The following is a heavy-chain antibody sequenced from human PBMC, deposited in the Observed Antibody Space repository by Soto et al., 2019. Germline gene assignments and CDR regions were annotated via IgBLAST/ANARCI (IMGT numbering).Heavy chain of an antibody. CDR3: ARVGGYSYNFDY. Sequence: EVQLVESGGGLVKPGGSLRLSCAASGFTFSSYSMNWVRQAPGKGLEWVSSISSSSSYIYYADSVKGRFTISRDNAKISLYLQMNSLRAEDTAVYYCARVGGYSYNFDYWGQGTLVTVSS. CDR1: GFTFSSYS. V-gene: IGHV3-21*01. J-gene: IGHJ4*02. D-gene: IGHD5-18*01. CDR2: ISSSSSYI.